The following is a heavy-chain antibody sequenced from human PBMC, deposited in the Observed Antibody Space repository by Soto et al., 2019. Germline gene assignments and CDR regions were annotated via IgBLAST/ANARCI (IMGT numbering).Heavy chain of an antibody. CDR3: ARAAFGGVVKFWVSYFVY. CDR1: GGSVRSGSFY. Sequence: QVQLQESGPGLAKPSETLSLTCTVSGGSVRSGSFYWSWIRQPPGKGLEWIGYIYYSGSTNYNPSLKSRVTISADASKNPFSRKLGSVPAADTALYSGARAAFGGVVKFWVSYFVYWCQETRVTVSS. V-gene: IGHV4-61*01. J-gene: IGHJ4*02. D-gene: IGHD3-3*01. CDR2: IYYSGST.